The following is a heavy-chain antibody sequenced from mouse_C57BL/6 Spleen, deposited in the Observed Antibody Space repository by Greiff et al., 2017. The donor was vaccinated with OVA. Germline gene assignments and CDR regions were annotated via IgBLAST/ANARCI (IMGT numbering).Heavy chain of an antibody. CDR1: GYTFTDYY. J-gene: IGHJ3*01. CDR2: INPENGGT. V-gene: IGHV1-26*01. CDR3: ASNWFAY. Sequence: VQLQQSGPELVKPGASVKVSCKASGYTFTDYYMNWVKQRPGKGLEWIGEINPENGGTSYNQKFKGKATLTVDKSSSTAYMQLRSLTSEDSAVYYCASNWFAYWGQGTLVTVSA.